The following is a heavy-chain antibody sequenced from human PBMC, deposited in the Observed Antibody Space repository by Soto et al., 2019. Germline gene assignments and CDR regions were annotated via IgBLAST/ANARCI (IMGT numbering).Heavy chain of an antibody. J-gene: IGHJ4*02. CDR1: GFTFASYV. D-gene: IGHD3-16*02. CDR3: ANAEHPRRSIGSEY. Sequence: PWGSLRLSCAGSGFTFASYVMAWVRQAPGKGLEWVSSISATGGITYYAGSVKGRFTISRDNSKNTLFLQMNSLRAEDTAIYYCANAEHPRRSIGSEYWGQGTLVNVSS. CDR2: ISATGGIT. V-gene: IGHV3-23*01.